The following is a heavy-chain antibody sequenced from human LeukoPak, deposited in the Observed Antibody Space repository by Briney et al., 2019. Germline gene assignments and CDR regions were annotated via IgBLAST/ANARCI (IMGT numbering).Heavy chain of an antibody. CDR3: AIRGIPVPH. CDR2: ISGSGGSK. D-gene: IGHD3-16*01. CDR1: GFTFSSYA. J-gene: IGHJ4*02. V-gene: IGHV3-23*01. Sequence: PGGSLRLSCAASGFTFSSYAMSWVRQAPGKGLEWVSVISGSGGSKYYADSVKGRFTISRDNSKNTVYLQMNRLRAEDTALYYCAIRGIPVPHGGQGALVTVSS.